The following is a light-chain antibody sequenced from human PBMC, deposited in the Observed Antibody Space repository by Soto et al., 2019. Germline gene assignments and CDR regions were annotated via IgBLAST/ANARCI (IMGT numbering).Light chain of an antibody. Sequence: AIQMTQSPSSLSASVGDRVTITCRASQGIRNDLGWYQQKPGKAPKLLIYAASTLQSGVPSRFSGSGSGTDFTLTISILQHEDFATYYCLQDYDFPLTFGQGTTVEI. CDR2: AAS. CDR1: QGIRND. J-gene: IGKJ1*01. V-gene: IGKV1-6*01. CDR3: LQDYDFPLT.